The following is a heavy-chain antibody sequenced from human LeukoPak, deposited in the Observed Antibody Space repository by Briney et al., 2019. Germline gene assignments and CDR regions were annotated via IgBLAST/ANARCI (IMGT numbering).Heavy chain of an antibody. J-gene: IGHJ6*02. CDR2: ITGSGGNT. CDR1: GLTFGSYA. D-gene: IGHD2-15*01. CDR3: ARSPAEYCSGGSCYGMDV. Sequence: GGSLRLYCEATGLTFGSYAMSWVHQAPGHGLEWVSLITGSGGNTYYISSVKGRFTISRDNSKNTLYLQMNSLRAEDTAVYYCARSPAEYCSGGSCYGMDVWGQGTTVSVSS. V-gene: IGHV3-23*01.